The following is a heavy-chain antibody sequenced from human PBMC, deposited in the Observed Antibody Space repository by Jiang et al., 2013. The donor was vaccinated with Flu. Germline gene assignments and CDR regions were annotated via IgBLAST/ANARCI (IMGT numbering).Heavy chain of an antibody. Sequence: VQLVESGAEVKKPGASVKVSCKASGYTFTSYYMHWVRQAPGQGLEWMGIINPSGGSTSYAQKFQGRVTMTRDTSTSTVYMELSSLRSEDTAVYYCARDIFDSSVKSRAFDIWGQGTMVTVSS. CDR2: INPSGGST. CDR3: ARDIFDSSVKSRAFDI. CDR1: GYTFTSYY. D-gene: IGHD3-22*01. V-gene: IGHV1-46*03. J-gene: IGHJ3*02.